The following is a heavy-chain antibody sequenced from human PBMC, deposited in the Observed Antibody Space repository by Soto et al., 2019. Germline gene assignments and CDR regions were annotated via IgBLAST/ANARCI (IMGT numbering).Heavy chain of an antibody. J-gene: IGHJ4*02. CDR3: ARAYSGGASYSWYDFDY. CDR2: IYYSGTT. Sequence: SETLSLTCTVSGGSTSSGGFYWSWIRQHPGKDLEWIGYIYYSGTTHYNPSLKSRVTISVDTSRNQFSLKLSSVTAADTAVYYCARAYSGGASYSWYDFDYWGPGTLVTVSS. CDR1: GGSTSSGGFY. D-gene: IGHD6-13*01. V-gene: IGHV4-31*03.